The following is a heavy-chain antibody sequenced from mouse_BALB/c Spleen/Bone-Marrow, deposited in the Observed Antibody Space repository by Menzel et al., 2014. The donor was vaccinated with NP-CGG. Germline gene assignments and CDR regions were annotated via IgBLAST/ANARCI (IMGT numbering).Heavy chain of an antibody. CDR3: ARSTMITEGFAY. J-gene: IGHJ3*01. Sequence: VMLVESGPGLVAPSQSLSITRTVSGFSLTSYGVHWVRQPPGKGLEWLGVIWAGGSTNYNSALMSRLSISKDNSKSQVFLKMNSLQTDDTAMYYCARSTMITEGFAYWGQGTLVTVSA. D-gene: IGHD2-4*01. CDR2: IWAGGST. CDR1: GFSLTSYG. V-gene: IGHV2-9*02.